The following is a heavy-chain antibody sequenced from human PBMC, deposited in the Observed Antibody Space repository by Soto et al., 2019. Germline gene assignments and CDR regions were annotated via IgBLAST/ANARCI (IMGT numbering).Heavy chain of an antibody. J-gene: IGHJ4*02. CDR3: AKGYGSGSYTPRY. V-gene: IGHV3-23*01. CDR1: GFTFSSYA. CDR2: ISGSGGST. D-gene: IGHD3-10*01. Sequence: EVQLLESGGGLVQPGGSLRLSCAASGFTFSSYAMSWVRQAPGKGLEWVSAISGSGGSTYYADSVKGRFTISRDNCKNALYLQMNSLRAEDTAVYYCAKGYGSGSYTPRYWGQGTLVTVSS.